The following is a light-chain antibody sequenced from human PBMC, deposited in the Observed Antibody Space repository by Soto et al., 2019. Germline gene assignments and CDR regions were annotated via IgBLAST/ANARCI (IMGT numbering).Light chain of an antibody. CDR1: RSNIGAGYD. CDR3: QSYDSSLSGYV. CDR2: GNS. J-gene: IGLJ1*01. V-gene: IGLV1-40*01. Sequence: QSVLTQPPSVSGAPGQRVTISCTGSRSNIGAGYDVHWYQQLPGTAPKLLIYGNSNRPSGVPDRFSGSKSGTSASLAITGLQAEDEADYYCQSYDSSLSGYVFGTGTKLT.